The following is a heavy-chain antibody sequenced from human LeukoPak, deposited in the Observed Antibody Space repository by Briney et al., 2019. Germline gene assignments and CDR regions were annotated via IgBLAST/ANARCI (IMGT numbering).Heavy chain of an antibody. J-gene: IGHJ4*02. V-gene: IGHV4-4*09. D-gene: IGHD2-15*01. CDR3: ARRRSGGRGFDY. CDR2: IYTSGGT. Sequence: SETLSLTCTVSGGSISRSYWTWIRQPPGKGLEWIGYIYTSGGTNYNPSLKSRVTISVDTSKSQFSLNLSSVTAADTAVYFCARRRSGGRGFDYWGQGTLVTVSS. CDR1: GGSISRSY.